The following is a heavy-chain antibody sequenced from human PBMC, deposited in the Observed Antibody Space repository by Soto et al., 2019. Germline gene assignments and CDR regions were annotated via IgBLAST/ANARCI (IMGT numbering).Heavy chain of an antibody. CDR3: VRDIR. Sequence: EVQLVESGGGLVQPGGSLRLSCAASGFTFNNFWMYWVRQTPEKGLVWGSGINSDGTTTIYADSVKGRFTISRDNAKNTLYLHMNSLTVEDTAIYYCVRDIRWGQGTLVTVSS. J-gene: IGHJ4*02. CDR2: INSDGTTT. V-gene: IGHV3-74*01. CDR1: GFTFNNFW.